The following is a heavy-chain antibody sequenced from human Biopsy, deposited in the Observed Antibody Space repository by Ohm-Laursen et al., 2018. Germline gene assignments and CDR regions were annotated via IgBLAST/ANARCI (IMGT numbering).Heavy chain of an antibody. Sequence: SSVNASCQAHGGTFSNYGVNWVRQAPGQGLEWLGGNIPILGTENYAQKFQDRVTVAADTSTSTVTMELRSLRSDDTAVYYCATKLTGYFHHWGQGTLVSVSS. CDR1: GGTFSNYG. V-gene: IGHV1-69*06. D-gene: IGHD3-9*01. J-gene: IGHJ1*01. CDR3: ATKLTGYFHH. CDR2: NIPILGTE.